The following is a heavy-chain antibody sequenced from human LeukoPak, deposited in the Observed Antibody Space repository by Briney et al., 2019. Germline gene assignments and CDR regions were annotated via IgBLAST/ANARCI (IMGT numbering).Heavy chain of an antibody. CDR3: ARDLYGGLNVEGDY. CDR2: ISSSSSTI. CDR1: GFTFSSYE. D-gene: IGHD4-23*01. J-gene: IGHJ4*02. V-gene: IGHV3-48*02. Sequence: PGGSLRLSCAASGFTFSSYEMNWVRQAPGKGLEWVSYISSSSSTIYYADSVKGRFTISRDNAKNSLYLQMNSLRDEDTAVYYCARDLYGGLNVEGDYWGQGTLVTVSS.